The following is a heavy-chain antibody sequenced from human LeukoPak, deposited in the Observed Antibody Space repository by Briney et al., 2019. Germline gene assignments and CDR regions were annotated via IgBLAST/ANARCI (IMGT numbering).Heavy chain of an antibody. J-gene: IGHJ4*02. V-gene: IGHV4-59*01. Sequence: PSETLSLTCTVSGGSNSSYYWSWIRQPPGKGLEWIGYIYYSGSTNYNPSLKSRVTISVDTSKNQFSLKLSSVTAADTAVYYCARASSSWRQIDYWGQGTLVTVSS. D-gene: IGHD6-13*01. CDR3: ARASSSWRQIDY. CDR2: IYYSGST. CDR1: GGSNSSYY.